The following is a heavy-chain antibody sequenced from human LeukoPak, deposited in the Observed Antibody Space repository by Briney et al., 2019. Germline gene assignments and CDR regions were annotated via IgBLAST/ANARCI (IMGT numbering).Heavy chain of an antibody. Sequence: SETLSLTCTVSGDSINSLDLWSWVRQPPGKGLEWIGEMYLSGTTHSNPSVKSRVAISIDKSKNQFFLNLSSVTAADTAVYYCAGLVGRYSSGLYYYYFDYWGQGTLVTVSS. V-gene: IGHV4-4*02. CDR1: GDSINSLDL. CDR2: MYLSGTT. D-gene: IGHD3-22*01. J-gene: IGHJ4*02. CDR3: AGLVGRYSSGLYYYYFDY.